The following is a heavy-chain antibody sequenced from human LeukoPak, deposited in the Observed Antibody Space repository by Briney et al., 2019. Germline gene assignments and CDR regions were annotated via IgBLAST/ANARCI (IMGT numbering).Heavy chain of an antibody. V-gene: IGHV3-23*01. CDR2: VSYDITRT. D-gene: IGHD2-21*01. J-gene: IGHJ6*04. CDR3: ARPGCGGNCYYRMDV. Sequence: GGSLRLSCAASGFTFSSYAVTWVRQAPGKGLEWISAVSYDITRTFYADSVKGRFAISRDNSRNTLFLQMNSLRADDTAVYYCARPGCGGNCYYRMDVWGKGTTVTVSS. CDR1: GFTFSSYA.